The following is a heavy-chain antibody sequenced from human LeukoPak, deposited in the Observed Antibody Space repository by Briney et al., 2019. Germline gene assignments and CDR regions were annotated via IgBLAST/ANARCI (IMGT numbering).Heavy chain of an antibody. CDR2: IKSDGST. CDR1: GFTFSSYW. CDR3: ARAPSEIGGYYPEYFRH. V-gene: IGHV3-74*01. D-gene: IGHD3-22*01. Sequence: QTGGSLRLSCAASGFTFSSYWMHWVRQAPGKGLVWFSRIKSDGSTNYADSVKGRFTISRDNAKNTLSLQMNSLTAEDTGVYYCARAPSEIGGYYPEYFRHWGQGTLVTVSS. J-gene: IGHJ1*01.